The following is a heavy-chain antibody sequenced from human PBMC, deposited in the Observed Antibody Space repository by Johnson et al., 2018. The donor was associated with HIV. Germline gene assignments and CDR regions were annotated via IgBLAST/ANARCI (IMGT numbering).Heavy chain of an antibody. Sequence: QVQLVESGGGVVQPGESLRLSCAASGFSISNYGVHWVRQAPGKGLEWVAFIQNDGTNKYYADFVKGRFTISRDNSRNTVYLEMRNLRTVETAVYYCAKGEAQVGGIQVGSYAFDFWGRGTMVTVSS. V-gene: IGHV3-30*02. J-gene: IGHJ3*01. CDR2: IQNDGTNK. CDR3: AKGEAQVGGIQVGSYAFDF. D-gene: IGHD1-26*01. CDR1: GFSISNYG.